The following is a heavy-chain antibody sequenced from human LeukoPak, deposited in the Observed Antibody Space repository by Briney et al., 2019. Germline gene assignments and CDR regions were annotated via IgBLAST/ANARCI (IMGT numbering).Heavy chain of an antibody. D-gene: IGHD3-10*01. CDR2: IYYSGST. CDR3: ARESITMVRGVIEVCLDY. V-gene: IGHV4-31*03. CDR1: GGSISNGGYS. J-gene: IGHJ4*02. Sequence: SETLSLTCTVSGGSISNGGYSWSWIRQHPGKGLEWIGYIYYSGSTYYNPSLKSRVTISVDTSKNQFSLKLSSVTAADTAVYYCARESITMVRGVIEVCLDYWGQGTLVTVSS.